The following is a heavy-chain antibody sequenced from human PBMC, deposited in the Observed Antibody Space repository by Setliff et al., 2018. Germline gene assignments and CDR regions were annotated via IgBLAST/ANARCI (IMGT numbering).Heavy chain of an antibody. CDR2: VYYSGNT. CDR1: GGSISTTDYY. Sequence: SETLSLTCTVSGGSISTTDYYWGRIRQPPGKGLEWIGCVYYSGNTYYSPSLKSRVTMFVDTSKNQFSLMLYSVTAADTAVYYCARVGMYYNFWSGHYTYYYYYYMDVWGKGTTVTVSS. D-gene: IGHD3-3*01. V-gene: IGHV4-39*07. J-gene: IGHJ6*03. CDR3: ARVGMYYNFWSGHYTYYYYYYMDV.